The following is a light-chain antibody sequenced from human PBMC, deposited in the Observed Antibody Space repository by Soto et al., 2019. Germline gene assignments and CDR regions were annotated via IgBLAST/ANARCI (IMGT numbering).Light chain of an antibody. J-gene: IGLJ1*01. V-gene: IGLV2-14*01. CDR3: SSSSATNTLV. CDR1: SSDVGDYPN. Sequence: QSVLTQPASVSGSPGQSITISCTGTSSDVGDYPNVSWYQQHPGKVPKLIIYEVIHRPSGVTSRFSGSKSENTASLTISGLQAEDEADYYCSSSSATNTLVFGSGTRSPS. CDR2: EVI.